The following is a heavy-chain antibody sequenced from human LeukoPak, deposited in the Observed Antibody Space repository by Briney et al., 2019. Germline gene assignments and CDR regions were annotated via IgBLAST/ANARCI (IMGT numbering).Heavy chain of an antibody. CDR1: GFTFSIYA. D-gene: IGHD3-10*01. V-gene: IGHV3-23*01. CDR2: GST. CDR3: ARTYGSGTYYFDY. J-gene: IGHJ4*02. Sequence: GGSLKLSCAASGFTFSIYAMSWVRQAPGKGLEWVSAGSTYYADSVKGRFTISRDNSKNTLYLQMNSLRAEDTAVYYCARTYGSGTYYFDYWGQGTLVTVSS.